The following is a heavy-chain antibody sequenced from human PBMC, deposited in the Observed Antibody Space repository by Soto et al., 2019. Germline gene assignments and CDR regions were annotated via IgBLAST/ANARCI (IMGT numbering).Heavy chain of an antibody. CDR2: INHSGST. D-gene: IGHD3-3*01. J-gene: IGHJ5*02. CDR3: ARGGAGVTIFGVVQNNCFDP. Sequence: QVQLQQWGAGLLKPSETLSLTCAVYGGSFSDYYWNWIRQPPGKGLEWIGEINHSGSTNYNPSLKSRVTISVDTSKNQFSLKLSSVTAADAAVYYCARGGAGVTIFGVVQNNCFDPWGQGTLVTVSS. CDR1: GGSFSDYY. V-gene: IGHV4-34*01.